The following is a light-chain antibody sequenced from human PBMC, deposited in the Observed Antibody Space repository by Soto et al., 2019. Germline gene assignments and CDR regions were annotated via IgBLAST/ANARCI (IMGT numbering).Light chain of an antibody. Sequence: QSALTQPASVSGCPGQSITISCTGTSSDVGGYNYVSWYQQHPGKAPKLMIYEVSNRPSGVSNRFSGSKSGNTASLTISGLQAEDEAHYYCSSYTSSSTRVFGGGTKLTVL. CDR2: EVS. J-gene: IGLJ3*02. V-gene: IGLV2-14*01. CDR1: SSDVGGYNY. CDR3: SSYTSSSTRV.